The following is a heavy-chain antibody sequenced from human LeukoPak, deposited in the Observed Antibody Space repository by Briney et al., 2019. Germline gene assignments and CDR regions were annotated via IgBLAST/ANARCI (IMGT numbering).Heavy chain of an antibody. CDR1: GESFSGYY. D-gene: IGHD2-2*01. Sequence: ETLSLTCAVYGESFSGYYWSWIRQPPGKGLEWVSAISGSGGSTYYADSVKGRFTISRDNSKNTLYLQMNSLRAEDTAVYYCAKLDEIVVVPTAIIDYWGQGTLVTVSS. J-gene: IGHJ4*02. V-gene: IGHV3-23*01. CDR2: ISGSGGST. CDR3: AKLDEIVVVPTAIIDY.